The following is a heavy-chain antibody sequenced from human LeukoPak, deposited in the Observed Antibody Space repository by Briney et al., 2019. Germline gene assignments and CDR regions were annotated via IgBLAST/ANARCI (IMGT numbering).Heavy chain of an antibody. CDR2: IYSGGST. Sequence: GGSLRLSCAASGFTVSSNYMSWVRQAPGKGLEWVSVIYSGGSTYYADSVKGRFTISRDNSKNTLYLQMNSLRAEDTAVYHCATGSSGYYYYYGMDVWGQGTTVTVSS. CDR1: GFTVSSNY. CDR3: ATGSSGYYYYYGMDV. V-gene: IGHV3-53*01. D-gene: IGHD3-22*01. J-gene: IGHJ6*02.